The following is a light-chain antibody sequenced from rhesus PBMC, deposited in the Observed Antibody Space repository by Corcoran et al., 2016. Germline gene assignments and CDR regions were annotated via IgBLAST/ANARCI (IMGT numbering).Light chain of an antibody. J-gene: IGKJ3*01. CDR2: GAS. Sequence: EIVMTQSPATLSLSPGETATISCRTSQSVSSYLAWYQQKPGHAPRLLIYGASSRATGIPDRFSGRGAGTDFTLTISSLEPEDFAVYYCQETSNLFTFGPGTKLDIK. V-gene: IGKV3-31*02. CDR1: QSVSSY. CDR3: QETSNLFT.